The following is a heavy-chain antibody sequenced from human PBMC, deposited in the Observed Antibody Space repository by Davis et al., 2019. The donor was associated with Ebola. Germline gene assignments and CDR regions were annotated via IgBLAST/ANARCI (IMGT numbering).Heavy chain of an antibody. J-gene: IGHJ3*02. D-gene: IGHD6-13*01. CDR1: GYTFTGYY. CDR3: ARSGSSSWPDAFDI. CDR2: INPNSCGT. V-gene: IGHV1-2*04. Sequence: ASVKVSCKASGYTFTGYYMHWVRQAPGQGLEWMGWINPNSCGTNYAQKFQGWVTLTRDTSISTAYMELSRLRSDDTAVYYCARSGSSSWPDAFDIWGQGTMVTVSS.